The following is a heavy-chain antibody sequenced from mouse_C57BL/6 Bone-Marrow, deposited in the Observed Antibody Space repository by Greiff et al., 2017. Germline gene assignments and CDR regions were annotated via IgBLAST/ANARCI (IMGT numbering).Heavy chain of an antibody. V-gene: IGHV1-52*01. D-gene: IGHD2-12*01. CDR1: GYTFTSYW. CDR2: IDPSDSET. Sequence: QVQLKQPGAELVRPGSSVKLSCKASGYTFTSYWMHWVKQRPIQGLEWIGNIDPSDSETHYNQKFKDKATLTVDKSSSTAYMQLSSLTAEDSAVYYCASYVSARLAYWGQGTLVTVSA. CDR3: ASYVSARLAY. J-gene: IGHJ3*01.